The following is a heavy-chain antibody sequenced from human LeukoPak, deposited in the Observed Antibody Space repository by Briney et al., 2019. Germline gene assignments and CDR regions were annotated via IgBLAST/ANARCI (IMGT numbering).Heavy chain of an antibody. J-gene: IGHJ4*02. CDR2: ISIGDGGNT. D-gene: IGHD1-1*01. CDR1: GFTFDDYA. V-gene: IGHV3-43*02. Sequence: GGSLRLSCAASGFTFDDYAMHWVRQAPGKGLEWVSLISIGDGGNTYYADSVEGRFTISRDNSKNSLYLQMNSLRTEDTALYYCAKDISTGTTFDYWGQGALVTVSS. CDR3: AKDISTGTTFDY.